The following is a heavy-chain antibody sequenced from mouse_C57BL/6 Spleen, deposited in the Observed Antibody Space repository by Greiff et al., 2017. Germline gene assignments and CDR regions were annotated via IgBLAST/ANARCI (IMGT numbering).Heavy chain of an antibody. CDR2: IDPSDSYT. D-gene: IGHD2-3*01. CDR3: ARIYDGYYGAMDY. J-gene: IGHJ4*01. CDR1: GYTFTSYW. Sequence: QVQLQQPGAELVKPGASVKLSCKASGYTFTSYWMQWVKQRPGQGLEWIGEIDPSDSYTNYNQKFKGKATLTVDTSSSTAYMQLSSLTSEDSAVYYCARIYDGYYGAMDYWGQGTSVTVSS. V-gene: IGHV1-50*01.